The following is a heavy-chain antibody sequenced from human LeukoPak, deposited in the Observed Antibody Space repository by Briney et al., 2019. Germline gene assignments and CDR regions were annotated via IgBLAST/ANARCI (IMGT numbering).Heavy chain of an antibody. CDR2: IYSSGNT. Sequence: PSETLSLTCTVSGDSISSYYWSWIRQPPGRGLEWIGYIYSSGNTNDNPSLKSRVTISIDTSKNQFSLKLSSVTAADTAVYCCASSAAARYGLWYFDLWGRGTLVTVSS. CDR1: GDSISSYY. D-gene: IGHD6-13*01. CDR3: ASSAAARYGLWYFDL. V-gene: IGHV4-59*08. J-gene: IGHJ2*01.